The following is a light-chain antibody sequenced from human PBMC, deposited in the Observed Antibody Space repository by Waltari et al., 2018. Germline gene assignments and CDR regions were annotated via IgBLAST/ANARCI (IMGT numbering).Light chain of an antibody. CDR3: QQYNSLSS. CDR2: EAS. Sequence: DVQMTQSPSTLSASVGDRVTITCRASQSVSVWLAGYQQKPGKAPKLLIYEASSLASGVPSRFSGSGSGTEFTLTISGLQPDDFATYYCQQYNSLSSFGQGTKVEIK. V-gene: IGKV1-5*03. J-gene: IGKJ1*01. CDR1: QSVSVW.